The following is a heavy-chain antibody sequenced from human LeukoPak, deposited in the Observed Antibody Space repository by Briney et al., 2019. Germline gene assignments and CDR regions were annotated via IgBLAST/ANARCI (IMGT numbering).Heavy chain of an antibody. Sequence: GGSLRLSCAASGFTFSSYSMNWVRQAPGKGLEWVSYISSSSSTIYYADSVKGRFTISRDNAKNSLYLQMNGLRAEDTAVYYCASGLVVGAFFPFDYWGQGTLVTVSS. CDR3: ASGLVVGAFFPFDY. CDR1: GFTFSSYS. J-gene: IGHJ4*02. D-gene: IGHD1-26*01. CDR2: ISSSSSTI. V-gene: IGHV3-48*01.